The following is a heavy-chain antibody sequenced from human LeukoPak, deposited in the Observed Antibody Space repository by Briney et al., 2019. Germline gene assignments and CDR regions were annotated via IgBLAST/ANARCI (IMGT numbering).Heavy chain of an antibody. J-gene: IGHJ4*02. CDR2: ISGSGGST. Sequence: GGSLRLSCAASGFTFSSYAMSWVRQAPGKGLEWVSAISGSGGSTYYADSVKGRFTISRDNSKNTLYLQMNSLRAEDTAVYYCARVHDQYGDYPYYFDYWGQGTLVTVSS. D-gene: IGHD4-17*01. CDR3: ARVHDQYGDYPYYFDY. V-gene: IGHV3-23*01. CDR1: GFTFSSYA.